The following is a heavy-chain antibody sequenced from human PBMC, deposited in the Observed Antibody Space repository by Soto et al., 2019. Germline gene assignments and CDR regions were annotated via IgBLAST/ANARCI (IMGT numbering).Heavy chain of an antibody. CDR2: VSHSGTA. D-gene: IGHD2-15*01. J-gene: IGHJ2*01. Sequence: QVRLQQWGAGLLKPSETLSLTCAVYGASFTSYYWTWLRQSPGKGLEWIGEVSHSGTAKYNPSLKSRVTISLDTSKSQFSLELTSVTAADTAVYYCARYGGTAIWYFDIWGRGTSVSVSS. CDR1: GASFTSYY. V-gene: IGHV4-34*01. CDR3: ARYGGTAIWYFDI.